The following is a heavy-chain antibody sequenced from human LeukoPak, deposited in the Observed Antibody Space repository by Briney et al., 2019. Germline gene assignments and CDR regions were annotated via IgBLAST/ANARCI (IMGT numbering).Heavy chain of an antibody. CDR2: ISWNSGSI. D-gene: IGHD3-22*01. CDR1: GFTFDDYA. J-gene: IGHJ4*02. V-gene: IGHV3-9*01. Sequence: PGGSLRLSCAASGFTFDDYAMHWVRQAPGKGLEWVSGISWNSGSIGYADSVKGRFTISRDNAKNSLYLQMNSLRAEVTAVYYCAKAMVIGYWGQGTLVTVSS. CDR3: AKAMVIGY.